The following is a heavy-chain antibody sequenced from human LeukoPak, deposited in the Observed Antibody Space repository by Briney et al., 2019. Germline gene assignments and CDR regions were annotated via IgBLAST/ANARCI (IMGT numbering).Heavy chain of an antibody. Sequence: SETLSHTCAVSGGSISSSNWWGWVRQPPGKGLEWIGEIYHSGSTNYNPSLKSRVTISVDKSKNQFSLKLSSVTAADTAVYYCASRSGIVGVTGALRYFDYWGQGTLVTVSS. D-gene: IGHD1-26*01. V-gene: IGHV4-4*02. CDR3: ASRSGIVGVTGALRYFDY. CDR1: GGSISSSNW. J-gene: IGHJ4*02. CDR2: IYHSGST.